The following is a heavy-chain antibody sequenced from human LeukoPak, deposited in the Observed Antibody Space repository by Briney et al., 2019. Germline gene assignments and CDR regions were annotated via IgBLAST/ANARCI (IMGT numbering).Heavy chain of an antibody. J-gene: IGHJ4*02. V-gene: IGHV4-59*01. D-gene: IGHD1-14*01. Sequence: SETLSLTCTVSGGSINNYYWSWIRQPPGKGLEWIGFIYNSGSTKYNPSLGSRGTISEDTAKNQFSLKLTSVTAADTAIYYCVRGGSVNPALIDYWGQGTLVTVSS. CDR3: VRGGSVNPALIDY. CDR2: IYNSGST. CDR1: GGSINNYY.